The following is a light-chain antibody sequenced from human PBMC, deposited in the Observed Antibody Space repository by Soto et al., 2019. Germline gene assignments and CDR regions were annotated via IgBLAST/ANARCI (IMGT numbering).Light chain of an antibody. CDR1: QSISSW. J-gene: IGKJ3*01. CDR2: KAS. V-gene: IGKV1-5*03. CDR3: QQYNSYSGFT. Sequence: DIQMTQSPSTLSASVGARVTITCRAIQSISSWLAWYQQKPGKAPKLRIYKASSLERGVPTRFSCSGSGTEFPITISSLQPDDFATYYCQQYNSYSGFTFGPGTKVDIK.